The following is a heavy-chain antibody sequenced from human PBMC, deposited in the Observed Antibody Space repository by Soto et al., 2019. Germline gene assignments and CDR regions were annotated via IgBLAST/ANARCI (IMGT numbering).Heavy chain of an antibody. CDR2: ISGSGGST. D-gene: IGHD3-22*01. CDR3: AKDPDEYYYDSSGYLNWFDP. J-gene: IGHJ5*02. CDR1: GFTFSSYA. V-gene: IGHV3-23*01. Sequence: QPGGSLRLSCAASGFTFSSYAMSWVRQAPGKGLEWVSAISGSGGSTYYADSVKGRFTISRDNSKNTLYLQVNSLRAEDTAVYYCAKDPDEYYYDSSGYLNWFDPWGQGTLVTVSS.